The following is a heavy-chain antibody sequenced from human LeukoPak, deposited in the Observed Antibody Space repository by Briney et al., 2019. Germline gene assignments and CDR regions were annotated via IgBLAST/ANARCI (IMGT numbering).Heavy chain of an antibody. CDR3: ARKMVTVTRYNWFDP. D-gene: IGHD4-17*01. V-gene: IGHV1-18*01. CDR1: GYTFTNYG. Sequence: VASVKVSCKASGYTFTNYGIIWVRQAPGRGLEWMGWNSAYNDNTNYAQKFQGRVTITADESTSTAYMELSSLRSEDTAVYYCARKMVTVTRYNWFDPWGQGTLVTVSS. J-gene: IGHJ5*02. CDR2: NSAYNDNT.